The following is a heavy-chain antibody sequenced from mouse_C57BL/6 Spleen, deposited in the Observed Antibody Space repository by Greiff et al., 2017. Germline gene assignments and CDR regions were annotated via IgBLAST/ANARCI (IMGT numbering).Heavy chain of an antibody. V-gene: IGHV1-55*01. D-gene: IGHD2-2*01. J-gene: IGHJ3*01. Sequence: VKLQQPGAELVKPGASVKMSCKASGYTFTSYWITWVKQRPGQGLEWIGDIYPGSGSTNYNEKFKSKATLTVDTSSSTAYMQLSSLTSEDSAVYYCARSEGYDGPFAYWGQGTLVTVSA. CDR2: IYPGSGST. CDR1: GYTFTSYW. CDR3: ARSEGYDGPFAY.